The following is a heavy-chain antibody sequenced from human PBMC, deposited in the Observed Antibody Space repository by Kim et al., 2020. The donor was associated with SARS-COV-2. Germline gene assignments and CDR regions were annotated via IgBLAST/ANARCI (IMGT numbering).Heavy chain of an antibody. D-gene: IGHD3-10*01. Sequence: SVKVSCKASGFTFTSSAVQWVRQARGQRLEWIGWIVVGSGNTNYAQKFQERVTITRDMSTSTAYMELSSLRSEDTAVYYCAAAGYFLWFGEPKEDYYYYGMDVWGQGTTVTVSS. CDR2: IVVGSGNT. CDR3: AAAGYFLWFGEPKEDYYYYGMDV. CDR1: GFTFTSSA. J-gene: IGHJ6*02. V-gene: IGHV1-58*01.